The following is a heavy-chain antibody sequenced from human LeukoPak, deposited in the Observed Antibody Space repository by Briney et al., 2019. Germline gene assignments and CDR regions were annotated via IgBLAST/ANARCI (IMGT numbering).Heavy chain of an antibody. CDR2: ISYDGSNK. J-gene: IGHJ5*02. CDR1: GFTFSSYW. D-gene: IGHD6-13*01. V-gene: IGHV3-30-3*01. Sequence: GGSLRLSCAASGFTFSSYWMHWVRQAPGKGLEWVAVISYDGSNKYYADSVKGRFTISRDNSKNTLYLQMNSLRAEDTAVYYCARDLVAAAEDNWFDPWGQGTLVTVSS. CDR3: ARDLVAAAEDNWFDP.